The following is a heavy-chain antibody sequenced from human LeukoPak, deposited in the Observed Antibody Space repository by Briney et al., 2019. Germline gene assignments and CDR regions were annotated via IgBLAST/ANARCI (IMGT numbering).Heavy chain of an antibody. CDR2: ISSSGSTI. J-gene: IGHJ3*02. CDR3: ARASSGWANNAFDI. Sequence: GGSLRLSCAASGFTFNSYEMNWVRQAPGKGLEWVSYISSSGSTIYYADSVKGRFTISRDNAKNSLYLQMNSLRAEDTAVYYCARASSGWANNAFDIWGQGTMVTVSS. CDR1: GFTFNSYE. V-gene: IGHV3-48*03. D-gene: IGHD6-19*01.